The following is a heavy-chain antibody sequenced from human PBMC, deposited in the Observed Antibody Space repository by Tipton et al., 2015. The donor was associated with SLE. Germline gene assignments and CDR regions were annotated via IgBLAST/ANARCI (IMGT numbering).Heavy chain of an antibody. CDR3: ARVSLTETLWELLDF. Sequence: SLRLSCAASGFTFSSYWMHWVRHPPGKGLEWVGRSKDKGNAYTTQYAVLAQGRFTISRDESKNSLYLQMNSLETEDTAVYYCARVSLTETLWELLDFWGQGTLVTVSS. J-gene: IGHJ4*02. V-gene: IGHV3-72*01. CDR2: SKDKGNAYTT. D-gene: IGHD1-26*01. CDR1: GFTFSSYW.